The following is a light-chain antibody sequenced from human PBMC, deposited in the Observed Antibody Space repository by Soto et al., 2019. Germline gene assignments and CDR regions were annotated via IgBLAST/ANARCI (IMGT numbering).Light chain of an antibody. CDR2: EGS. V-gene: IGLV2-23*01. Sequence: QSVLTQPASVSGSPGQSIAISCTGTSSDVGSYNSVSWYQQHPGKAPKLMIYEGSKRPSGVSDRFSGSKSGNTVSLTISGLQAEDEADYYCCSYAGNPYVFGTGTKLTVL. CDR1: SSDVGSYNS. CDR3: CSYAGNPYV. J-gene: IGLJ1*01.